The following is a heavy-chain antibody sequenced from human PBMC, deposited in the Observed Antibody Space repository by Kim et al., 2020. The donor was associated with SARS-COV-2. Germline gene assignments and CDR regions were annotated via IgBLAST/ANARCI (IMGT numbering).Heavy chain of an antibody. J-gene: IGHJ3*02. CDR3: AKDYDFWSGYSNDAFDI. CDR1: GFTLSSYA. V-gene: IGHV3-23*01. Sequence: GGSLRLSCAASGFTLSSYAMNWVRQAPGKGLEWVSGISGSGGSTYYADSVKGRFTISRDNSKNTLQLQMNSLRAEDTAVYYCAKDYDFWSGYSNDAFDIWGQETMVTVSS. CDR2: ISGSGGST. D-gene: IGHD3-3*01.